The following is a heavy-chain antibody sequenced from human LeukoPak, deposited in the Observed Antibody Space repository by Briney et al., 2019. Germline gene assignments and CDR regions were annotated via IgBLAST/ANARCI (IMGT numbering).Heavy chain of an antibody. J-gene: IGHJ4*02. CDR2: INPTGGST. CDR3: AKVTPGPSDY. D-gene: IGHD2-15*01. V-gene: IGHV1-46*01. CDR1: GYTFPSYF. Sequence: EASVKVSCKASGYTFPSYFMHWVRQAPGQGLEWMGIINPTGGSTTYAQKFQGRVTMARDTSTSTVYMELSSLRPDDTAVYYCAKVTPGPSDYWGQGTLVTVSS.